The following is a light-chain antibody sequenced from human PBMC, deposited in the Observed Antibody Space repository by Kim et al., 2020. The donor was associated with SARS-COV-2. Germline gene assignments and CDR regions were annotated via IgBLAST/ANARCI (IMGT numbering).Light chain of an antibody. J-gene: IGLJ7*01. CDR1: RSNIGTYA. CDR3: AAWDDRLSGPV. CDR2: GND. V-gene: IGLV1-44*01. Sequence: GQKLTIFCSGDRSNIGTYAVHWYQHRPGTAPQLLIYGNDQRPSGVPDRFSGSKSGTSASLDISGLQSADEAQYSCAAWDDRLSGPVFGGGTQLTVL.